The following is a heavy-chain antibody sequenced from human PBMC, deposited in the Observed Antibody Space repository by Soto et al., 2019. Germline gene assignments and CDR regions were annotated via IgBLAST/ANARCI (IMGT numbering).Heavy chain of an antibody. D-gene: IGHD3-3*01. V-gene: IGHV4-61*08. J-gene: IGHJ4*02. Sequence: SETLSLTCTVSGGSIDSGDYYWSWIRQPPGKGLEWIGYVYYSGTTNYNPFLKSRVSISMDTSKNQFSLNLDSVTAADTAVYFCARDFAYFDSWGQGTLVTVSS. CDR1: GGSIDSGDYY. CDR3: ARDFAYFDS. CDR2: VYYSGTT.